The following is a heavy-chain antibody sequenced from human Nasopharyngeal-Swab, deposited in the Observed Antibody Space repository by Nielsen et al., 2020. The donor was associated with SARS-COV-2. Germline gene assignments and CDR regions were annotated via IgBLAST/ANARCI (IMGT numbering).Heavy chain of an antibody. J-gene: IGHJ4*02. D-gene: IGHD2/OR15-2a*01. V-gene: IGHV3-23*01. Sequence: RQPPGKGLEWVAAISGSGDISGSGGSTYYADSVKGRFTISRDNSKNTLSLQMNGLGAEDTAVYYCAKDLRGPYFFWGQGTLVTVSS. CDR2: ISGSGDISGSGGST. CDR3: AKDLRGPYFF.